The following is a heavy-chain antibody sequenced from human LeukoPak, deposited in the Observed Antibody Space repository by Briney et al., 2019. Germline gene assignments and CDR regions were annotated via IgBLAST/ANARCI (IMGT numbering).Heavy chain of an antibody. D-gene: IGHD4-23*01. CDR1: GYTFTGYY. V-gene: IGHV1-2*06. CDR2: INPNSGGT. Sequence: ASVKVSCKASGYTFTGYYMHWVRQAPGQGLEWMGRINPNSGGTNYAQKFQGRVTMTRNTSISTAYMELSRQRSDDTAVYYCARVSISNSRFDYWGQGTLVTVSS. CDR3: ARVSISNSRFDY. J-gene: IGHJ4*02.